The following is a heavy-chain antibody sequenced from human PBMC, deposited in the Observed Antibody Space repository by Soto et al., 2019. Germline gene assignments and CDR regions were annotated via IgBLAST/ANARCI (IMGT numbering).Heavy chain of an antibody. CDR2: IYYSGST. Sequence: SETLSLTCTVSGGSISSYYWSWIRQPPGKGLEWIGYIYYSGSTNYNPSLKSRVTISVDTSKNQFSLKLSSVTAADTAVYYCASNYGGYGFDYWGQGTLVTVSS. CDR1: GGSISSYY. V-gene: IGHV4-59*01. D-gene: IGHD4-17*01. J-gene: IGHJ4*02. CDR3: ASNYGGYGFDY.